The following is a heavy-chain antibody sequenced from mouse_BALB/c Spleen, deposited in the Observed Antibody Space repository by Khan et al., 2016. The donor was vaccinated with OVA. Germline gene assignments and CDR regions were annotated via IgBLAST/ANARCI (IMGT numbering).Heavy chain of an antibody. Sequence: VELVESGPDLVAPSQSLSITCTVTGFSLTSYGVHWVRQPPGKGLEWLGVIWAGGSTNYNSALMSSLSISKDNSKSQVFLKVNMLKIDDTAMYCSARNCGKYVECFDVWCAEATVTVSS. J-gene: IGHJ1*01. CDR1: GFSLTSYG. V-gene: IGHV2-9*02. CDR3: ARNCGKYVECFDV. CDR2: IWAGGST. D-gene: IGHD2-1*01.